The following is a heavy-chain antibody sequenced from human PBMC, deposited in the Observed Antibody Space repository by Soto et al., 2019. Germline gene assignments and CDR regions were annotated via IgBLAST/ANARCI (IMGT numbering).Heavy chain of an antibody. CDR2: ISTSSSTI. D-gene: IGHD3-22*01. V-gene: IGHV3-48*01. CDR3: ARDSSGYFSPY. CDR1: GFTFSTYT. J-gene: IGHJ4*02. Sequence: DVQLVESGGGLVQPGGSLRLSCAASGFTFSTYTMNCVRQAPGKGLEWFSYISTSSSTISYSDSVKGRFTISRHDAKSSLYLQMNSLRAEDTAVYYCARDSSGYFSPYWGQGTLFTVSS.